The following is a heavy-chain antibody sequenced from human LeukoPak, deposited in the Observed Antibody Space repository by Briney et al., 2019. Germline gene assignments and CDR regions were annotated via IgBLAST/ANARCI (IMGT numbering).Heavy chain of an antibody. CDR1: GFSFSDYY. V-gene: IGHV3-11*04. CDR3: AKPHPGYSSSWSWWYFDL. D-gene: IGHD6-13*01. J-gene: IGHJ2*01. CDR2: ISASGSII. Sequence: PGGSLRLSCAASGFSFSDYYMSWIRQAPGKGLEWVSYISASGSIIYYADSVKGRFTISRDNAKMSLYLQMNSLRVEDTAVYYCAKPHPGYSSSWSWWYFDLWGRGTLVTVSS.